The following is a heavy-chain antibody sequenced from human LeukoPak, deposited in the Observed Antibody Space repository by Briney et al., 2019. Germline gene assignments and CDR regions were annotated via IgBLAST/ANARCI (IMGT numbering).Heavy chain of an antibody. D-gene: IGHD3-3*01. CDR3: AKWSGNRPLYYFDY. CDR1: GFTFSTYN. V-gene: IGHV3-30*18. CDR2: ISSSDGNSK. Sequence: GGSLRLSCAASGFTFSTYNMNWVRQAPGKGLEWVAAISSSDGNSKYYADSVKGWFTISRDNSKNTVYLQMNSLRADDTAVYYCAKWSGNRPLYYFDYWGQGTLVTVSS. J-gene: IGHJ4*02.